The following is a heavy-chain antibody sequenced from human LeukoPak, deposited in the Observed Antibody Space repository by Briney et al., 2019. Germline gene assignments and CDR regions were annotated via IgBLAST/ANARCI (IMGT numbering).Heavy chain of an antibody. D-gene: IGHD5-12*01. CDR1: GGSFSGYS. V-gene: IGHV4-34*01. Sequence: SETLSLTCAVYGGSFSGYSWSWIRQPPGKGLEWIGEINHSGSTNYNPSLKSRVTISVDTSKSQFSLILTSVTAADTAVYYCARGGAAYSGYDSYWFDPWGQGTLVTVSS. CDR2: INHSGST. CDR3: ARGGAAYSGYDSYWFDP. J-gene: IGHJ5*02.